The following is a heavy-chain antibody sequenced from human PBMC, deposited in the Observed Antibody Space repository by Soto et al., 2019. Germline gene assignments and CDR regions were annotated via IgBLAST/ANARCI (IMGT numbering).Heavy chain of an antibody. Sequence: QVQLVQSGAEVKKPGSSVKVSCKASGGTFSSYAISWVRQAPGQGLEWMGGIIPNFGTANYAQKFQGRVTITADRSTSTAYIELSSLTSEDTAVYYCARVIAARPLGYYYSMDVWGHGTTVTVS. J-gene: IGHJ6*02. CDR1: GGTFSSYA. CDR2: IIPNFGTA. D-gene: IGHD6-6*01. CDR3: ARVIAARPLGYYYSMDV. V-gene: IGHV1-69*06.